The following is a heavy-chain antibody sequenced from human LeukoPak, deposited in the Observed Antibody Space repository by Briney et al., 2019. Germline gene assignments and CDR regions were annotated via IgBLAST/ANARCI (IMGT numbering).Heavy chain of an antibody. J-gene: IGHJ4*02. D-gene: IGHD3-22*01. CDR2: ISGSGGST. CDR3: AKDPHYYDSSDYFDY. V-gene: IGHV3-23*01. Sequence: GGSLRLSCAASGFTFSSYAMSWVRQAPGKGLEWVSAISGSGGSTYYADSVKGRFTISRDNSKNTLYLQTNSLRAEDTAVYYCAKDPHYYDSSDYFDYWGQGTLVTVSS. CDR1: GFTFSSYA.